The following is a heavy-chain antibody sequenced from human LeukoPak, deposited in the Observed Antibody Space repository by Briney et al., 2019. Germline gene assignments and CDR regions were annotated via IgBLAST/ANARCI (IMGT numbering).Heavy chain of an antibody. CDR3: ARGGIAAADY. Sequence: SETLSLTCTVSGGSISSGDYYWSWIRQPPGKGLEWIGYIYYSGSTYYNPSLKSRVTISVDTSKNQFSLKLSSVTAADTAVYCCARGGIAAADYWGQGTLVTVSS. V-gene: IGHV4-30-4*08. CDR1: GGSISSGDYY. J-gene: IGHJ4*02. D-gene: IGHD6-13*01. CDR2: IYYSGST.